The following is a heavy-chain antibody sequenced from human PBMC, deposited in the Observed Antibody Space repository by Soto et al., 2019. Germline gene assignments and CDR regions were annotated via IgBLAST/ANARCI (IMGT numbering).Heavy chain of an antibody. Sequence: SETLSLTCAVSGYSFTSGYSWGWIRQSPGKGLEWIGSIYHSGSTYYNPSLRSRVTISVDTSKNQLSLKLSSVTAADTAEYYCHRVVTATWWFGPWGQGTLVTVS. CDR2: IYHSGST. V-gene: IGHV4-38-2*01. CDR3: HRVVTATWWFGP. CDR1: GYSFTSGYS. D-gene: IGHD2-15*01. J-gene: IGHJ5*02.